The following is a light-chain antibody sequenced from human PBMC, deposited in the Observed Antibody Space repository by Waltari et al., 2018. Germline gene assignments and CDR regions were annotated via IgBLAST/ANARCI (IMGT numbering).Light chain of an antibody. CDR3: ASWDDSLNGVV. V-gene: IGLV1-44*01. CDR2: SNN. CDR1: SSNIGSNT. Sequence: QSVLTQPPSASGTPGQRVTISCSGSSSNIGSNTVNWYQQLPGTAPKLLIYSNNPRPSGVPDRVSGSKSDTSASLAISGLQSEDEADYYCASWDDSLNGVVFGGGTKLTVL. J-gene: IGLJ2*01.